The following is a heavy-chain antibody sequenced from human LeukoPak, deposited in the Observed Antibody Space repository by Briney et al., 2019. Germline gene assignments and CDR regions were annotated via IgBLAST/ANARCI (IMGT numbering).Heavy chain of an antibody. Sequence: PSQTLSLTCAVSGGSISSGGYPWSWIRQPPGKGLEWIGYIYHSGSTYYNPSLKSRVTISVDRSKNQFSLKLSSVTAADTAVYYCARARDGYKSGAPTNWFDPWGQGTLVTVSS. D-gene: IGHD5-24*01. CDR1: GGSISSGGYP. V-gene: IGHV4-30-2*01. J-gene: IGHJ5*02. CDR2: IYHSGST. CDR3: ARARDGYKSGAPTNWFDP.